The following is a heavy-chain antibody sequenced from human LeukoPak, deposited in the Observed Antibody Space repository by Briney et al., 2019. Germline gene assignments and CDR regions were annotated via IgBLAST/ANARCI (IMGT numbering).Heavy chain of an antibody. V-gene: IGHV1-69*04. CDR2: IIPILGIA. D-gene: IGHD6-13*01. CDR1: GGTFSSYT. Sequence: SVKVSYKASGGTFSSYTISWVRQAPGRGLEWMGRIIPILGIANYAQKFQGRVTITADKSTSTAYMELSSLRSEDTAVYYCARESPSSSWTFDYWGQGTLVTVSS. CDR3: ARESPSSSWTFDY. J-gene: IGHJ4*02.